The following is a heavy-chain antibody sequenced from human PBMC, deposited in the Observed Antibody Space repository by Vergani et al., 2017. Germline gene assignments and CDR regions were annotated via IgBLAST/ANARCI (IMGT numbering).Heavy chain of an antibody. CDR2: ITQDGSEK. J-gene: IGHJ2*01. CDR3: ARDVRYFDL. Sequence: EVQLLESGGGLVQPGGSLRLSCAASGFTFSNYLMTWVRQAPGKGLEWLANITQDGSEKYYVDSVRGRFTISRDNAKNSLYLQMNSLRAEDTAVYYCARDVRYFDLWGRGTLVTVSS. CDR1: GFTFSNYL. V-gene: IGHV3-7*03.